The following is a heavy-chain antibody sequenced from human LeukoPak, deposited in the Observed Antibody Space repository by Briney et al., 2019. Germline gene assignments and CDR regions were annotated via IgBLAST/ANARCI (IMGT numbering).Heavy chain of an antibody. D-gene: IGHD1-1*01. CDR3: ARESHETREDY. J-gene: IGHJ4*02. V-gene: IGHV1-18*01. CDR1: GYTFTSYG. CDR2: ISANNGDT. Sequence: ASVKVSCKASGYTFTSYGISWVRQAPGQGLERMGWISANNGDTDYPPKLQDRVTMTTDTYTSTAYMELRSLRSGDTAMYYCARESHETREDYWGQGTLVTVSS.